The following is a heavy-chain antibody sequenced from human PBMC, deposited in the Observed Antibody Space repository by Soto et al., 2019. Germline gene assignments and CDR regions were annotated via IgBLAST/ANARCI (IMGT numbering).Heavy chain of an antibody. CDR2: INPSGGST. D-gene: IGHD3-22*01. Sequence: QVQLVQSGAEVKKPGASVKVSCKASGYTFTSYYMHWVRQAPGQGLEWMGIINPSGGSTSYAQKYQGGANRTRDMSRSTVYMELSSLRSEDTAVYCCGCAAYYYDSSGYYGGGYYYYGMDVWGQGTTVTVSS. CDR1: GYTFTSYY. CDR3: GCAAYYYDSSGYYGGGYYYYGMDV. J-gene: IGHJ6*02. V-gene: IGHV1-46*01.